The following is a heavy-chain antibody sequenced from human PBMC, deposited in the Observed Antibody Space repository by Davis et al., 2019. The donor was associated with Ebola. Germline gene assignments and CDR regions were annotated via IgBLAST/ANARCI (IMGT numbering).Heavy chain of an antibody. CDR1: GYTFPSYG. V-gene: IGHV1-18*04. Sequence: ASVKVSCKASGYTFPSYGISWVRQAPGQGLEWMGWISTYNGITNYAQKFQGRVTMTTDTSTSTAYMELRSLTSDDTAMYYCARHGYSSSYFYNYWGQGTLVTISS. CDR2: ISTYNGIT. J-gene: IGHJ4*02. D-gene: IGHD6-13*01. CDR3: ARHGYSSSYFYNY.